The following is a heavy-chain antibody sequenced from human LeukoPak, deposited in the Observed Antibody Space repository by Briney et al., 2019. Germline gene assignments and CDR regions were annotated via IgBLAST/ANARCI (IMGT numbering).Heavy chain of an antibody. CDR1: GYTFMSHG. J-gene: IGHJ3*02. V-gene: IGHV1-18*01. CDR2: IGGSSSNT. CDR3: ARATGTWGHDGFDI. Sequence: ASVKVSCKAYGYTFMSHGISWVRQAPGQGLEWMGWIGGSSSNTNYAQRLQGRVTMTTDTSTTTAYMELRSLRSDDTAVYYCARATGTWGHDGFDIWGQGTMVTVSS. D-gene: IGHD3-16*01.